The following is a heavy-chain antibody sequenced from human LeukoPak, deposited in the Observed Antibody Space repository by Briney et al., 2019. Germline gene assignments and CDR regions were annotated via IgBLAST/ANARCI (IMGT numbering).Heavy chain of an antibody. CDR2: ITYNADTT. D-gene: IGHD1-14*01. J-gene: IGHJ4*02. V-gene: IGHV3-23*01. CDR1: EFTFSISA. CDR3: VKGAINRFDY. Sequence: LSGGSLRLSCAASEFTFSISAMNWVRQAPGKGLEWVSTITYNADTTYYADSVKGRFTISKDNSRNTLYLQMNNLRAEDSAVYYCVKGAINRFDYWGRGTLVTVSS.